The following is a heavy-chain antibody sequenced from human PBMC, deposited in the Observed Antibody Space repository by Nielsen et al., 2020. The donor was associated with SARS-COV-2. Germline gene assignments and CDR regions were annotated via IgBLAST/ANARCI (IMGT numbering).Heavy chain of an antibody. J-gene: IGHJ3*02. CDR2: IRSKANTYAT. D-gene: IGHD5-12*01. V-gene: IGHV3-73*01. Sequence: GESLKISCAASGFTFSDSTMHWVRQASGKGLEWIGRIRSKANTYATGYAASVKGRFTISRDDSKNTAYLQMNSLKTEDTAVYYCTRVNPISGSWFDAFDIWGQETMVTVSS. CDR1: GFTFSDST. CDR3: TRVNPISGSWFDAFDI.